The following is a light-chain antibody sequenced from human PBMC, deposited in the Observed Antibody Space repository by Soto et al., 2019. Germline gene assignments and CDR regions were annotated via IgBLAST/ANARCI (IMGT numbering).Light chain of an antibody. Sequence: EIVLTQSPGTLSLSPGERATLSCRASQSVNNNYLAWYQQKPGQAPRLLIYVASSRATGIPDRFSGSGSGTDFNLTISRLEPEDFAVYYCQQYCNSPVTFGGGTKVEIK. CDR3: QQYCNSPVT. CDR1: QSVNNNY. CDR2: VAS. J-gene: IGKJ4*01. V-gene: IGKV3-20*01.